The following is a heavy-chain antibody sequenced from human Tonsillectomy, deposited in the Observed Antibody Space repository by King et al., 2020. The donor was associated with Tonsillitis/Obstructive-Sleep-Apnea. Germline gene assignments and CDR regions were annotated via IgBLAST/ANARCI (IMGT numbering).Heavy chain of an antibody. CDR2: IYPDDSDT. Sequence: VQLVESGAEVKKPGESLKISCKGSGYSFTSYWIAWVRQMPGKGLEWMGIIYPDDSDTRYSPSFQGQVTISADKSISTAYLQWSSLKAWDTAMYYCARGSTDYYYYMDVWGKGTTVTVSS. CDR3: ARGSTDYYYYMDV. CDR1: GYSFTSYW. V-gene: IGHV5-51*01. J-gene: IGHJ6*03. D-gene: IGHD2-2*01.